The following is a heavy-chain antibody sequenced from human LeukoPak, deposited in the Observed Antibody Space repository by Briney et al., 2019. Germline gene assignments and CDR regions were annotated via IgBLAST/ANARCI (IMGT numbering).Heavy chain of an antibody. CDR1: GFTFSSYG. CDR3: ARPSGGYSGYDSP. V-gene: IGHV3-74*01. D-gene: IGHD5-12*01. J-gene: IGHJ4*02. CDR2: INSDGSST. Sequence: GGSLRLSCAASGFTFSSYGMHWVRQAPGKGLVWVSRINSDGSSTSYADSVKGRFTISRDNAKNTLYLQMNSLRAEDTAVYYCARPSGGYSGYDSPWGQGTLVTVSS.